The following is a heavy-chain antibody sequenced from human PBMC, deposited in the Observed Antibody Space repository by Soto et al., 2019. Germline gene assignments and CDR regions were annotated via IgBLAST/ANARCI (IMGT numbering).Heavy chain of an antibody. Sequence: PSETLSLTCTVSGGSISSYYWSWIRQPPGKGLEWIGYINYSGSTNYNPSLKSRVTISLDTSKNQFSLKLSSVTAADTAVYYCARGRRDGYNSPWFDPWGQGTLVTVSS. CDR3: ARGRRDGYNSPWFDP. CDR1: GGSISSYY. J-gene: IGHJ5*02. CDR2: INYSGST. D-gene: IGHD5-12*01. V-gene: IGHV4-59*01.